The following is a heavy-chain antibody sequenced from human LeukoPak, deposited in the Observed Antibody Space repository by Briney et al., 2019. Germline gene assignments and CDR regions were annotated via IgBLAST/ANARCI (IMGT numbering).Heavy chain of an antibody. CDR2: IKQDGSER. CDR3: ARHRNKWELPPFDY. Sequence: GGSLGLSCAASGFTFSSYSMSWVRQAPGKGLEWLANIKQDGSERSYVDSVKGRFTISRDSAKSSLYLQMNSLRAEDTAVYYCARHRNKWELPPFDYWGQGTLVTVSS. J-gene: IGHJ4*02. V-gene: IGHV3-7*01. D-gene: IGHD1-26*01. CDR1: GFTFSSYS.